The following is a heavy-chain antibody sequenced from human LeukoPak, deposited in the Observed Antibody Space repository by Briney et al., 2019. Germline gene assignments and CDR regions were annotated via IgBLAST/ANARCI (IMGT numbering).Heavy chain of an antibody. V-gene: IGHV4-39*01. CDR1: GFTFSSYG. CDR3: ARMAMVRGVQFDY. J-gene: IGHJ4*02. Sequence: PGGSLRLSCAASGFTFSSYGMHWVRQAPGKGLEWIGSIYYSDSTYYNPSLKSRVTISVDTSKNQFSLKLSSVTAADTAVYYCARMAMVRGVQFDYWGQGTLVTVSS. D-gene: IGHD3-10*01. CDR2: IYYSDST.